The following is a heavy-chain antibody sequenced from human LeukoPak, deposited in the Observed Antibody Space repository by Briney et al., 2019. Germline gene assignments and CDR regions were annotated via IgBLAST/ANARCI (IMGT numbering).Heavy chain of an antibody. CDR2: ISSSSRTI. D-gene: IGHD4-17*01. CDR3: ARDHYGDYGVDY. Sequence: PGGSLRLSCAASGFTFSSYSMNWVLQAPGKGLERVSYISSSSRTIYYADSVKGRFTISRDNAKNSLYLQMNSLRAEDTAVYYCARDHYGDYGVDYWGQGTLVTVSS. CDR1: GFTFSSYS. J-gene: IGHJ4*02. V-gene: IGHV3-48*01.